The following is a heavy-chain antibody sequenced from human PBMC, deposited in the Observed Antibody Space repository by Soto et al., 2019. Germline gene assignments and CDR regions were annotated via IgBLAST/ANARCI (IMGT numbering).Heavy chain of an antibody. J-gene: IGHJ5*02. CDR3: ARSRYSNYPAYWFDP. CDR2: ISAYNGNT. D-gene: IGHD4-4*01. Sequence: ASVKVSCKASGYTFTSYGISWVRQAPGQGLEWMGWISAYNGNTNYAQKLQGRVTMTTDTSTSTAYMELRSLRSDDTAVYYCARSRYSNYPAYWFDPWGQGTLVTV. V-gene: IGHV1-18*01. CDR1: GYTFTSYG.